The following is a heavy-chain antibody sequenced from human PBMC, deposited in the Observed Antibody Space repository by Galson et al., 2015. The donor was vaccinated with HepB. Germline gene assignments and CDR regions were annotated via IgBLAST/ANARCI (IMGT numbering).Heavy chain of an antibody. CDR1: GFTFSSYG. CDR2: IWYDGSNK. CDR3: ARARGYSYGYGMDV. V-gene: IGHV3-33*08. J-gene: IGHJ6*02. D-gene: IGHD5-18*01. Sequence: SLRLSCAASGFTFSSYGMHWVRQAPGKGLEWVAVIWYDGSNKHYADSVKGRFTISRDNSKNTLYLQMNSLRAEDTAVYYCARARGYSYGYGMDVWGQGTTVTVSS.